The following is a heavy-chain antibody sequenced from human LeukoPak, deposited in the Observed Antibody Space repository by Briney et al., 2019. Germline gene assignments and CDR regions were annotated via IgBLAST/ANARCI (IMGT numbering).Heavy chain of an antibody. CDR3: AKWGDYDVLTGYYVSDY. D-gene: IGHD3-9*01. J-gene: IGHJ4*02. CDR2: ITGSGGNT. V-gene: IGHV3-23*01. Sequence: PGGSLRLSCAASGVTFSNYSMSWVRQAPGKGLEWVSAITGSGGNTYYADSVKGRFTIPRDNDKDPVFLQMNSLRAEDMAVYYCAKWGDYDVLTGYYVSDYWGQGTLVTVSS. CDR1: GVTFSNYS.